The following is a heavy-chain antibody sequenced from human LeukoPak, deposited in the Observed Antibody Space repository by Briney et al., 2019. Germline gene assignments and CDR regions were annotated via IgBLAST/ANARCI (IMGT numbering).Heavy chain of an antibody. CDR2: INSDGSST. V-gene: IGHV3-74*01. CDR1: GFTFSNYW. J-gene: IGHJ4*02. CDR3: ASTTGGY. D-gene: IGHD4-17*01. Sequence: GSLRLSCAASGFTFSNYWMHWVRQAPGKGLMWVSRINSDGSSTNYADSVKGRFTISRDNAKKTLFLQMNSLRAEDTAVYYCASTTGGYWGQGTLVTVSS.